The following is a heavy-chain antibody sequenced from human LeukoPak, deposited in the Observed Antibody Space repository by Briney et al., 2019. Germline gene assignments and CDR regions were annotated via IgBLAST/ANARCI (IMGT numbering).Heavy chain of an antibody. CDR1: GYTFINYW. CDR2: IYPGDSDT. CDR3: ARRYCSSTSCYGAHFDY. J-gene: IGHJ4*02. V-gene: IGHV5-51*01. Sequence: NLGESLKISCKDSGYTFINYWIAWVRQMPGKGLEWMGIIYPGDSDTRYSPSFQGQVTISADKSISTAYLQWSSLKASDTAMYYCARRYCSSTSCYGAHFDYWGQGTLVTVSS. D-gene: IGHD2-2*01.